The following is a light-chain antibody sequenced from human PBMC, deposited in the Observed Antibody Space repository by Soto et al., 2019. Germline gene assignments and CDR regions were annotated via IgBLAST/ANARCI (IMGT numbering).Light chain of an antibody. Sequence: EVVLTQSPRTLSLSPGERATLSCRASQSISSSYLAWYQQRPGQAPRLLIHGASSRATGIPDRFSGSGSGTDFTLTISRLEPEDFAVYYCQQYGISSHTFGQGTKLEIK. CDR1: QSISSSY. J-gene: IGKJ2*01. V-gene: IGKV3-20*01. CDR3: QQYGISSHT. CDR2: GAS.